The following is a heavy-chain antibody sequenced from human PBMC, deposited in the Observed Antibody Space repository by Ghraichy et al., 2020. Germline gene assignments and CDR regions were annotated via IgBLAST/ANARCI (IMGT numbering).Heavy chain of an antibody. J-gene: IGHJ3*02. CDR2: IYSGGST. CDR3: SKLTSREPEDGAFDI. Sequence: GGSLRLSCAASGFTVSSNYMSWVRQAPGKGLEWVSVIYSGGSTYYADSVKGRFTISRHNSKNTLYLQMNSLRAEDTAVYYCSKLTSREPEDGAFDIWGQGTMVTVSS. V-gene: IGHV3-53*04. D-gene: IGHD1-26*01. CDR1: GFTVSSNY.